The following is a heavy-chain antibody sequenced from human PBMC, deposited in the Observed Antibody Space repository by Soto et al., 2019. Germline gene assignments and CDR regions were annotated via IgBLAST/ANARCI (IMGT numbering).Heavy chain of an antibody. J-gene: IGHJ4*02. CDR3: ARLRTQLDGAGY. Sequence: ASVKVSCKASGGTFSSYAISWVRQAPGQGLEWMGGIIPIFGTANYAQKFQGRVTITADESTSTAYMELSSLRSEDTAVYYCARLRTQLDGAGYWGQGTLVTVSS. CDR1: GGTFSSYA. D-gene: IGHD4-17*01. V-gene: IGHV1-69*13. CDR2: IIPIFGTA.